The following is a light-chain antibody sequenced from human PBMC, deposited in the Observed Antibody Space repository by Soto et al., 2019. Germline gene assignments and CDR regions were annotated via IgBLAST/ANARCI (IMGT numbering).Light chain of an antibody. CDR2: AAS. Sequence: DIQLTQSPSSVSASVGDRVIITCRASQGVSSWLAWYQQRPGKAPKLLISAASTLQGGVPSRFSGSGSGTHFTLTISSLQPEDFATYYCQQANNFPITFGQGTRLDLK. V-gene: IGKV1-12*01. CDR3: QQANNFPIT. J-gene: IGKJ5*01. CDR1: QGVSSW.